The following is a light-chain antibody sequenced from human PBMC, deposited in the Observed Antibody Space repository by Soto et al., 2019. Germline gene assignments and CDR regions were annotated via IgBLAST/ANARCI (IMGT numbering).Light chain of an antibody. CDR1: QSIRNY. CDR3: QQSYSTPPWT. Sequence: DIQMAQSPSSLSASVGDRVTITCRASQSIRNYLNWYQQKPGKAPNLLIYAASSLRSGVPSRFSGSRSGTDFTLTISSLQPEDFATYYCQQSYSTPPWTFGQGTRVEI. V-gene: IGKV1-39*01. CDR2: AAS. J-gene: IGKJ1*01.